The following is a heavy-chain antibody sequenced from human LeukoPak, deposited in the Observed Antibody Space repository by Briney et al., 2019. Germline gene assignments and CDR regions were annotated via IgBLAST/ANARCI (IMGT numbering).Heavy chain of an antibody. CDR1: GFTFSSYG. J-gene: IGHJ6*02. D-gene: IGHD6-19*01. CDR2: IWYDGSNK. CDR3: ARVGSSGWYVYYYYGMDV. V-gene: IGHV3-33*01. Sequence: GGSLRLSCAASGFTFSSYGMHWVRQAPGKGLEWVAVIWYDGSNKYYADSVKGRFTISRDNSKNTLYLQMNSLRAEDTAVYYCARVGSSGWYVYYYYGMDVWGQGTTVTVSS.